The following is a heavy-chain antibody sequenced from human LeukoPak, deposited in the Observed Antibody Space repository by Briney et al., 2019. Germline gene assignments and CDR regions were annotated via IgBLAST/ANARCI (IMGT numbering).Heavy chain of an antibody. CDR1: GCTFTSYG. V-gene: IGHV1-18*01. Sequence: ASVKVSCKASGCTFTSYGISWVRQAPGQGLEWMGWISAYNGNTNYAQKLQGRVTMTTDTSTSTAYMELRSLRSDDTAVYYCARDALGIAAAGTGSYFQHWGQGTLVTVSS. CDR2: ISAYNGNT. J-gene: IGHJ1*01. CDR3: ARDALGIAAAGTGSYFQH. D-gene: IGHD6-13*01.